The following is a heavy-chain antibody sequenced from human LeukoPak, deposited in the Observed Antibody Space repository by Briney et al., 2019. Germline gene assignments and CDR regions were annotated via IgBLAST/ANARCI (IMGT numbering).Heavy chain of an antibody. V-gene: IGHV3-23*01. CDR1: GFTFSSYA. CDR2: ISGSGGST. Sequence: PGGSLRLSCAASGFTFSSYAMSWVRQAPGKGLEWGSAISGSGGSTYYADSVKGRFTISRDNSKNTLYLQMNSLRAEDTAVYYCATGYSSSWYRDYWGQGTLVTVSS. CDR3: ATGYSSSWYRDY. D-gene: IGHD6-13*01. J-gene: IGHJ4*02.